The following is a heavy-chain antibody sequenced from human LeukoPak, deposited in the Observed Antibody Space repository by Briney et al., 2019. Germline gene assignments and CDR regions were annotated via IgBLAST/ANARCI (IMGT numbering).Heavy chain of an antibody. Sequence: PGGSLRLSCAASGFTFSSYEMNWVRQAPGKGLEWVSYISGSGSTIYDADSVKGRFTISRDNAKNSLHLQMNSLRAEDTAVYYCARDETRSGAFDIWGQGTMVTVSS. CDR3: ARDETRSGAFDI. V-gene: IGHV3-48*03. J-gene: IGHJ3*02. D-gene: IGHD3-10*01. CDR2: ISGSGSTI. CDR1: GFTFSSYE.